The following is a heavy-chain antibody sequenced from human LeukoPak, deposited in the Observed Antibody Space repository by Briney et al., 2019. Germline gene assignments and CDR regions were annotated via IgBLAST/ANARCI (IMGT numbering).Heavy chain of an antibody. D-gene: IGHD2-2*01. Sequence: SQTLSLTYTVSGGSISSGDYYWSWIRQPPGKGLEWIGYIYYSGSTYYNPSLKSRVTISIDRSKNQFSLRLSSVTAADTAVYYCARGCGSTSCSTGNLDYWGQGTLVTVSS. CDR1: GGSISSGDYY. J-gene: IGHJ4*02. V-gene: IGHV4-30-4*01. CDR3: ARGCGSTSCSTGNLDY. CDR2: IYYSGST.